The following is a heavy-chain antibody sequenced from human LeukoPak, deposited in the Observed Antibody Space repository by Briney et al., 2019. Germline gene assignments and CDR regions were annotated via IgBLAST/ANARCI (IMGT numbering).Heavy chain of an antibody. CDR3: ARSDASTSLSHY. V-gene: IGHV1-2*02. CDR2: INPKSGGT. Sequence: ASVKVSCKASGYTFTDYYMHWVRQAPGQGLEWMGWINPKSGGTNYAQKFQDRVTMTRDTSISTAYMELSSLTSDDTAVYYCARSDASTSLSHYWGQGTLVTVSS. J-gene: IGHJ4*02. CDR1: GYTFTDYY. D-gene: IGHD5/OR15-5a*01.